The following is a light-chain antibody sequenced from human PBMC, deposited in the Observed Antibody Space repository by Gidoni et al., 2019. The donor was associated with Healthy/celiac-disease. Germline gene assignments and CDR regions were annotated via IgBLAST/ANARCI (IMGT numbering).Light chain of an antibody. CDR2: AAS. Sequence: DIQMTQSPSSLSASVGDRVTITCRASQSISNYLNWYQQKPGKGPKLLIYAASSLQSGVPSRFSGSGSGTDFTLTISSLQPEDFATYYCQQSYSTPRRWTFXXXTKVEIK. V-gene: IGKV1-39*01. CDR1: QSISNY. CDR3: QQSYSTPRRWT. J-gene: IGKJ1*01.